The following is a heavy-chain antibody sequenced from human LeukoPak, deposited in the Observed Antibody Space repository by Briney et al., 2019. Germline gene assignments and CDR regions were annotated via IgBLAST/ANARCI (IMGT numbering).Heavy chain of an antibody. Sequence: PGGSLRLSCAASEFTFSSYGMHWVRQAPGKGLEWVAVISYDGSNKHYADSVKGRFTISRDNSKNTLYLQMNSLRAEDTAVYYCATSASRHCSSTSCYYYYGMDVWGQGTTVTVSS. D-gene: IGHD2-2*01. CDR1: EFTFSSYG. CDR3: ATSASRHCSSTSCYYYYGMDV. CDR2: ISYDGSNK. J-gene: IGHJ6*02. V-gene: IGHV3-30*03.